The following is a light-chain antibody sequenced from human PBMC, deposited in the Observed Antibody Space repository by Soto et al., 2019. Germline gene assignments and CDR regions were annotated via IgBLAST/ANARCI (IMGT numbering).Light chain of an antibody. Sequence: QSALTQPRSVSGSPGQSVTISCTGTSSDVGGYNYVSWYQLHPGTAPKLMIYDVSKRPSGVPDRFSGSKSGNTASLTISGLQAEDEADYYCCSYAGSYTWVFGGGTQLIVL. CDR2: DVS. J-gene: IGLJ3*02. V-gene: IGLV2-11*01. CDR3: CSYAGSYTWV. CDR1: SSDVGGYNY.